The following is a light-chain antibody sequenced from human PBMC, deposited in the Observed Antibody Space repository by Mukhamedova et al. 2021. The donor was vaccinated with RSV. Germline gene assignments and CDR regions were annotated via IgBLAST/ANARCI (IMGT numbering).Light chain of an antibody. Sequence: IYSVSIQASGVPDGFSGSKSGNTASMTISGFQAEDEADYYCNSHRRGGTVVFGGGTKLTVL. V-gene: IGLV2-18*02. J-gene: IGLJ2*01. CDR3: NSHRRGGTVV. CDR2: SVS.